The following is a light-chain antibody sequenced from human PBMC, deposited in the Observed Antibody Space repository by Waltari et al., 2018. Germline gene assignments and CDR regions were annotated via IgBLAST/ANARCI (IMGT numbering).Light chain of an antibody. CDR3: SSYTSSSTL. CDR2: DVS. J-gene: IGLJ3*02. CDR1: SSDLGGYNY. V-gene: IGLV2-14*01. Sequence: QSALTQPAPVSGSPGQSITISCTGTSSDLGGYNYVSWYQQPPGKAPKLMIYDVSKRPSGVSNRFSGSKSGNTASLTISGLQAEDEADYYCSSYTSSSTLFGGGTKLTVL.